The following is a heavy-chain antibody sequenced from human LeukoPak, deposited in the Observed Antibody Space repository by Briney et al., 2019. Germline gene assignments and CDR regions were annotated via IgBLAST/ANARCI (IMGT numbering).Heavy chain of an antibody. CDR2: ISSSGSTI. CDR3: ARDRRRITIFGVASSAVGPDY. J-gene: IGHJ4*02. V-gene: IGHV3-11*04. Sequence: GGSLRLSXAASGFTFSDYYMSWIRQAPGKGLEWVSYISSSGSTIYYADSVKGRFTISRDNAKNSLYLQMNSLRAEDTAVYYCARDRRRITIFGVASSAVGPDYWGQGTLVTVSS. D-gene: IGHD3-3*01. CDR1: GFTFSDYY.